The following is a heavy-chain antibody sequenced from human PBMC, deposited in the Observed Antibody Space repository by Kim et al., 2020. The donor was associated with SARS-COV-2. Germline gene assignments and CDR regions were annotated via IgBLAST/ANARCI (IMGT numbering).Heavy chain of an antibody. Sequence: ASVKVSCKASGYTFTSYDINWVRQATGQGLEWMGWMNPNSGNTGYAQKFQGRVTMTRNTSISTAYMELSSLRSEDTAVYYCARGGAGANWNGVYYYGMDVWGQGTTVTVSS. V-gene: IGHV1-8*01. CDR3: ARGGAGANWNGVYYYGMDV. J-gene: IGHJ6*02. CDR2: MNPNSGNT. CDR1: GYTFTSYD. D-gene: IGHD1-20*01.